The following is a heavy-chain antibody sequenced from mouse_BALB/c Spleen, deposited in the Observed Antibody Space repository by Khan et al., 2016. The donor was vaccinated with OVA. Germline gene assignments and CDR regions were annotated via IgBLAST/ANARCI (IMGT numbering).Heavy chain of an antibody. CDR1: GYSITSDYA. D-gene: IGHD2-3*01. CDR2: ISYSGST. CDR3: ARDGSRYNYAMDY. Sequence: EVKLLESGPGLVKPSQSLSLTCTVTGYSITSDYAWNWIRQFPGNKLEWMGYISYSGSTNYNPSLKSRISITRAQSQNQFFLQFNSVTTEDTAAYYCARDGSRYNYAMDYWGQGTSVTVSS. V-gene: IGHV3-2*02. J-gene: IGHJ4*01.